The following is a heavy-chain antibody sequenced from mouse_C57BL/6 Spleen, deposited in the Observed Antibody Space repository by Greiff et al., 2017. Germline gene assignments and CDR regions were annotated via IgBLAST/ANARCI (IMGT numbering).Heavy chain of an antibody. CDR2: INPSTGGN. CDR3: ARTGLRGVDY. V-gene: IGHV1-42*01. CDR1: GYSFTGYY. Sequence: VQLQQSGPELVKPGASVKISCKASGYSFTGYYMNWVKPSPEKRLEWIGEINPSTGGNTYNQKFNAKSTLTVDKYSRTAYMQLKSLTSEDSAVYYCARTGLRGVDYWGQGTTLTVSA. D-gene: IGHD2-2*01. J-gene: IGHJ2*01.